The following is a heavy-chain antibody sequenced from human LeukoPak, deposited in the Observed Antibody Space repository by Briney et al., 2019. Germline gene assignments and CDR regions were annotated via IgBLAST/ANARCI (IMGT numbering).Heavy chain of an antibody. J-gene: IGHJ1*01. CDR2: ISGSGGST. D-gene: IGHD6-6*01. CDR1: GFTFSSFA. Sequence: GGSLRLSCAASGFTFSSFAMSWVRQAPGKGLEWVSVISGSGGSTDYADSVKGRFTISRDNSKNMLYLQMNSLRAEDTAVYYCAKQFSSSPSAEYFHHWGQGTLVTVSS. CDR3: AKQFSSSPSAEYFHH. V-gene: IGHV3-23*01.